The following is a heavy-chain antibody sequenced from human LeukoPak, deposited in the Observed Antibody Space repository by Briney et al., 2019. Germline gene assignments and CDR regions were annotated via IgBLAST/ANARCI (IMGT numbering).Heavy chain of an antibody. D-gene: IGHD3-22*01. CDR3: AKDIGSGYYYVYAFDI. J-gene: IGHJ3*02. CDR2: ISWNSGSI. V-gene: IGHV3-9*01. Sequence: GRSLRLSCAASGFTFDDYAMHWVRQAPGKGLEWVSGISWNSGSIGYADSVKGRFTISRDNAKNSLYLQMNSLRAEDTALYYCAKDIGSGYYYVYAFDIWGQGTMVTVSS. CDR1: GFTFDDYA.